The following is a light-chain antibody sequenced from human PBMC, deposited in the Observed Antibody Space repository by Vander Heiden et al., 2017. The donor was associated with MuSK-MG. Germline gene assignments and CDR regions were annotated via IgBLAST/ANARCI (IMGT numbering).Light chain of an antibody. Sequence: IVMTQSPATLSVSRGERATLSCRTSPSVSSNLAWYQQKPGQAPRLLIYGASTRATGIPARFSGSGSGTEFTPTISSLQSEDFAVYYCQQYNNWPPYTFGQGTKLEIK. CDR2: GAS. V-gene: IGKV3-15*01. CDR1: PSVSSN. J-gene: IGKJ2*01. CDR3: QQYNNWPPYT.